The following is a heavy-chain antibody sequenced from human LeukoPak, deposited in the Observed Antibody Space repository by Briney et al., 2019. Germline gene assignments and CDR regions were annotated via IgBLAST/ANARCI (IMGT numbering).Heavy chain of an antibody. D-gene: IGHD3-3*01. Sequence: SETLSLTXAVSGYSISSGYYWGWIRQPPGKWLEWIGSINHSGSTNYNPSLKSRVTITVDTSKNQFSLKLSSVTAADTAVYYCARAGGSRITIFGVVNTVLSGLLFFDYWGQGTLVTVSS. CDR1: GYSISSGYY. CDR2: INHSGST. V-gene: IGHV4-38-2*01. CDR3: ARAGGSRITIFGVVNTVLSGLLFFDY. J-gene: IGHJ4*02.